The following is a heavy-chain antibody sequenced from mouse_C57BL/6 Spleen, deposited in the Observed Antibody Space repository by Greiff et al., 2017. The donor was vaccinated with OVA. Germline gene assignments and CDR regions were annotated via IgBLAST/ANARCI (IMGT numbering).Heavy chain of an antibody. J-gene: IGHJ4*01. Sequence: QVQLQQSGAELVKPGASVKLSCKASGYTFTSYWMHWVKQRPGRGLEWIGRIDPNSGGTKYNEKFKSKATLTVDKPSSTAYMQLSSLTSEDSAVYYCAIYYYGSSYVDYYAMDYWGQGTSVTVSS. CDR3: AIYYYGSSYVDYYAMDY. CDR2: IDPNSGGT. D-gene: IGHD1-1*01. V-gene: IGHV1-72*01. CDR1: GYTFTSYW.